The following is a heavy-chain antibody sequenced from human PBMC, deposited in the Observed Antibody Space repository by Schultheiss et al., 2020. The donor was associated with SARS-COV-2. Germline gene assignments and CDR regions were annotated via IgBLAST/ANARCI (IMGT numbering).Heavy chain of an antibody. V-gene: IGHV4-61*02. CDR3: ARTRRPNEHGWFDP. D-gene: IGHD1/OR15-1a*01. CDR1: GGSISSGSYY. CDR2: IYTSGST. Sequence: SQTLSLTCTVSGGSISSGSYYWSWIRQPAGKGLEWIGRIYTSGSTNYNPSLKSRVTMSVDTSKNQFSLKLSSVTAADTAVYYCARTRRPNEHGWFDPWGQGTLVTVSS. J-gene: IGHJ5*02.